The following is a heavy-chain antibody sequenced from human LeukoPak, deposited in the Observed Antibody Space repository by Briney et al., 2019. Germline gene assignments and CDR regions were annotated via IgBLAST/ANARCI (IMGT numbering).Heavy chain of an antibody. Sequence: PGGSLRLSCAASGFTFSSYSMSWVRQAPGKGLDWVSYISGSSSTIYYADSVKGRFTISRDNAKNSLYLQMNGLRDEDTAVYYCARDTGSAYFDNWGQGTLVTVSS. D-gene: IGHD6-19*01. CDR3: ARDTGSAYFDN. CDR2: ISGSSSTI. V-gene: IGHV3-48*02. CDR1: GFTFSSYS. J-gene: IGHJ4*02.